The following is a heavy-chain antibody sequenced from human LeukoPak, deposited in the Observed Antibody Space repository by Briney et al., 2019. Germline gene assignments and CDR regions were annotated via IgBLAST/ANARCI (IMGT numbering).Heavy chain of an antibody. CDR1: GFTFRSYA. V-gene: IGHV3-23*01. J-gene: IGHJ3*02. CDR3: AKRTSRATDDAFDI. Sequence: PGGSLRLSCAVSGFTFRSYAMKWVRQAPGKGLEWVSAITADGSSTHYTISVKGRFIISRDTPKNTLYLQMNSLRAEDTAVYYCAKRTSRATDDAFDIWGQGTMVTVSS. CDR2: ITADGSST.